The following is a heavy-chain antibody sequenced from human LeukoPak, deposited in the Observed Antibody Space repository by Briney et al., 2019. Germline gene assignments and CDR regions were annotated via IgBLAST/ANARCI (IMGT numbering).Heavy chain of an antibody. CDR2: ISYDGSNK. J-gene: IGHJ1*01. D-gene: IGHD4-23*01. CDR1: GFTFSSYG. CDR3: ARDLHPYGGETFFQH. V-gene: IGHV3-30*03. Sequence: GGSLRLSCAASGFTFSSYGMHWVRQAPGKGLEWVAVISYDGSNKYYADSVKGRFTISRDNAKNSLYLQMNSLRAEDTAVYYCARDLHPYGGETFFQHWGQGTLVTVSS.